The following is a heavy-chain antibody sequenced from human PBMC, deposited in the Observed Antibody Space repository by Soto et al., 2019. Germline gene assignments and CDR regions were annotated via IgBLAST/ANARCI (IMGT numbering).Heavy chain of an antibody. CDR3: ARKGCSSTSCYYYGMDV. V-gene: IGHV4-4*02. J-gene: IGHJ6*02. CDR1: GGSISSSNW. Sequence: SETLSLTCAVSGGSISSSNWWSWVRQPPGKGLEWIGEIYHSGSTNYNPSLKSLVTISVDKSKNQFSLKLSSVTAADTAVYYCARKGCSSTSCYYYGMDVWGQGTTVTVSS. D-gene: IGHD2-2*01. CDR2: IYHSGST.